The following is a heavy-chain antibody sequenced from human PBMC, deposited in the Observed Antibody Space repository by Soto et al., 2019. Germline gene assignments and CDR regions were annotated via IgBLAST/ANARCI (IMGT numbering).Heavy chain of an antibody. V-gene: IGHV3-23*01. CDR1: GFTFSSYA. CDR2: ISGSGGST. D-gene: IGHD3-16*01. CDR3: ANRTLVWYFDI. Sequence: EVQLLESGGGLVQPGGSLRLSCAASGFTFSSYAMSWVRQAPGKGLEWVSAISGSGGSTYYADSVKGRFTISRDNSKKTLYLQINSLRAEDTAEYYCANRTLVWYFDIWCRGTLVSVSS. J-gene: IGHJ2*01.